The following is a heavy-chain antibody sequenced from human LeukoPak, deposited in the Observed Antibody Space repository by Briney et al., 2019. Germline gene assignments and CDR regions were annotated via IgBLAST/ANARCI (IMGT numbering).Heavy chain of an antibody. CDR1: GFTFSGYA. CDR3: AKVALGYCSGSSCYYFDY. J-gene: IGHJ4*02. Sequence: GGSLRLSCEASGFTFSGYAMSWVRQAPGKGLEWVSSINAFGARTYYADSVKGRFTISRDNSKNTLYLQMNSLRAEDTALYYCAKVALGYCSGSSCYYFDYGGQGTLATVSS. CDR2: INAFGART. V-gene: IGHV3-23*01. D-gene: IGHD2-15*01.